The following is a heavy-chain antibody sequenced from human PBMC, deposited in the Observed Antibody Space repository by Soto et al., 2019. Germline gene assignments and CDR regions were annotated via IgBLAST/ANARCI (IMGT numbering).Heavy chain of an antibody. CDR1: GGSMSSSSYY. CDR3: ARRIFQVAIYAFDI. V-gene: IGHV4-39*01. Sequence: SETLSLTCTVSGGSMSSSSYYWGWIRQPPGKGLEWIGTIYYSGSTYYNPSLKSRVTISVDTSKNQFSLNLSSVTAADAAVYYCARRIFQVAIYAFDIWGQGTMVTVSS. J-gene: IGHJ3*02. D-gene: IGHD3-3*01. CDR2: IYYSGST.